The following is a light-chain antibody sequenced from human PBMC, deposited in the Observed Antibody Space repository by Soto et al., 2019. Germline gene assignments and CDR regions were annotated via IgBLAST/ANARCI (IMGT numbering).Light chain of an antibody. J-gene: IGKJ3*01. V-gene: IGKV1-39*01. Sequence: DIQMTQSPSSLSASVGDRVTITCRASQSISNYLKWYQQKPGKAPKLLIYAASSLQRGVPSRFSGSGSGTDFTLTISSLQPEDFATYSCQQSYTTLFTFGPGTNVDI. CDR3: QQSYTTLFT. CDR2: AAS. CDR1: QSISNY.